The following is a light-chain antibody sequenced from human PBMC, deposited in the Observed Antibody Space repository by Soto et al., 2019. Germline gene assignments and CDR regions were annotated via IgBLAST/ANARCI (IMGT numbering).Light chain of an antibody. J-gene: IGKJ1*01. CDR1: QSISSW. CDR3: QQYNSYSET. CDR2: DAS. Sequence: DIQMTQSPSTLSASVGDRVTITCRASQSISSWLAWYQQKPGKAPKLLIYDASSLESGVPSRFSGSGSGTEFPLTISSLQPDDFATYYCQQYNSYSETFGQGTQ. V-gene: IGKV1-5*01.